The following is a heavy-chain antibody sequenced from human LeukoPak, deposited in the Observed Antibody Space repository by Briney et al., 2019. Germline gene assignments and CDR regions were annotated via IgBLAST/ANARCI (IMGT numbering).Heavy chain of an antibody. J-gene: IGHJ4*02. Sequence: SSETLPLTCTVSGGSISSSSYYWGWIRQPPGKGLEWIGSIYYSGSTYYNPSLKSRVTISVDTSMNQFSLKLTSVTAADTAVYFCARLRRDGYNLLDYWGQGTLVTVSS. CDR3: ARLRRDGYNLLDY. CDR1: GGSISSSSYY. CDR2: IYYSGST. V-gene: IGHV4-39*07. D-gene: IGHD5-24*01.